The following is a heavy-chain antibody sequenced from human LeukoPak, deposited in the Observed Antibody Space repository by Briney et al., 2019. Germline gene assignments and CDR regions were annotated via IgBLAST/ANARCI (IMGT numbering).Heavy chain of an antibody. D-gene: IGHD3-3*01. Sequence: GGSLRLSCAVSGFTMKNFGMHWVRQAPGKGLEWVAVIWYDGSQRHYIDSVKGRFAISRENSMNTLSLEMSGLRVEDTAVYYCVRGADMNYNFENSFYFDSWGQGALVIVSS. CDR3: VRGADMNYNFENSFYFDS. CDR2: IWYDGSQR. V-gene: IGHV3-33*01. CDR1: GFTMKNFG. J-gene: IGHJ4*02.